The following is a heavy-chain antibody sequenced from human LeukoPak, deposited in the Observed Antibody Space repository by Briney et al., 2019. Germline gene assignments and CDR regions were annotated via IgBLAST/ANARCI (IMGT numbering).Heavy chain of an antibody. V-gene: IGHV3-74*01. CDR2: INTDGSST. CDR3: ARDFMYSGNCAGC. Sequence: GGSLRLSCAASGFTFSSYWMHWVRHAPGKGLVWVSRINTDGSSTSYADSVKGRFTISRDNAKNTLYLQMNSLRAEDTAVYYCARDFMYSGNCAGCWGQGTLVTVSS. CDR1: GFTFSSYW. D-gene: IGHD6-13*01. J-gene: IGHJ4*02.